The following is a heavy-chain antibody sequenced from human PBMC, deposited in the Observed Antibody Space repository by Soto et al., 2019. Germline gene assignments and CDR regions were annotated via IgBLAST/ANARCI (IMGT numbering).Heavy chain of an antibody. CDR2: INAANGNR. Sequence: QVQLVQSGAEVKKPGASVKISCKASGYTFINYAIHWVRQAPGQRLEWMGWINAANGNRRYSRKFQGRLTITRDTSASAAYMELSSLGSEDTAVYSCARDTPLNPYVLVPPEMADALDVWGQGTMVTVS. CDR3: ARDTPLNPYVLVPPEMADALDV. D-gene: IGHD3-10*02. CDR1: GYTFINYA. J-gene: IGHJ3*01. V-gene: IGHV1-3*01.